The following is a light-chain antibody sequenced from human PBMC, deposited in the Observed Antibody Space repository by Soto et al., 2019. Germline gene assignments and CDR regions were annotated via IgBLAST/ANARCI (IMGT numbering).Light chain of an antibody. V-gene: IGKV3-15*01. CDR2: GAA. Sequence: EIVMTQSPDILSVSPGERATLSCRANQSISSNLAWYQQKPGQAPRLLIYGAATRATGIPARFSGSESGTDFTLTINSLQSEDFAVYYCQMYNNWVGTFGGGTKVDIK. CDR1: QSISSN. CDR3: QMYNNWVGT. J-gene: IGKJ4*01.